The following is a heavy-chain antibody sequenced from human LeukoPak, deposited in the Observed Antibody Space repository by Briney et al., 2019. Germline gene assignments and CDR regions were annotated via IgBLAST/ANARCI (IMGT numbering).Heavy chain of an antibody. V-gene: IGHV3-30*18. CDR2: ISYDGSNK. D-gene: IGHD2-15*01. CDR3: AKVNVVAATCFYYYYMDV. J-gene: IGHJ6*03. Sequence: GGSLRLSCAASGFTFSSYGMHWVRQAPGKGLEWVAVISYDGSNKYYADSVKGRFTISRDNSKNTLYLQMNSLRAEDTAVYYCAKVNVVAATCFYYYYMDVWGKGTTVTVSS. CDR1: GFTFSSYG.